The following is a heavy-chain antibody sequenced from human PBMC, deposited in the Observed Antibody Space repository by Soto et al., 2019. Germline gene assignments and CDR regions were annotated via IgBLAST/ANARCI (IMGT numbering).Heavy chain of an antibody. Sequence: PSETLSLTCTVSGGSISSYYWSWIRQPPGKGLEWIGYIYYSGSTNYNPSLKSRVTISVDTSKNQFSLKLSSVTAADTAVYYCARGYCSGGSCYPDDAFDIWGQGTMVTVS. CDR2: IYYSGST. CDR3: ARGYCSGGSCYPDDAFDI. J-gene: IGHJ3*02. CDR1: GGSISSYY. V-gene: IGHV4-59*01. D-gene: IGHD2-15*01.